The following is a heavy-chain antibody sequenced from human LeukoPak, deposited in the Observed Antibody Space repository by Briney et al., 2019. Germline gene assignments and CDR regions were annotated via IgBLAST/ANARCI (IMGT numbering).Heavy chain of an antibody. CDR2: ISGSGGST. CDR1: GFTFSSYA. J-gene: IGHJ4*02. V-gene: IGHV3-23*01. D-gene: IGHD6-6*01. CDR3: ARRVIAARTFDY. Sequence: GGSLRLSCAASGFTFSSYAMSWVRQAPGKGLEWVSAISGSGGSTYYADSVKGRFTISRDNAKNSLYLQMNSLRAEDTAVYYCARRVIAARTFDYWGQGTLVTVSS.